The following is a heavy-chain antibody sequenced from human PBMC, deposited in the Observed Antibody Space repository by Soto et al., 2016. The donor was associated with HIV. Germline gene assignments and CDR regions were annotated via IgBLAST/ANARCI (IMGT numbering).Heavy chain of an antibody. V-gene: IGHV1-46*03. Sequence: QVQLVQSGAEVKKPGASVKVSCKASGYTFTGYYMHWVRQAPGQGLEWLGIINPSGGSTSYAQKFQGRVTMTRDTSTSTVYMELSSLRSEDTAVYYCASLGMVDAFDIWGQGTMVTVSS. CDR3: ASLGMVDAFDI. D-gene: IGHD7-27*01. J-gene: IGHJ3*02. CDR1: GYTFTGYY. CDR2: INPSGGST.